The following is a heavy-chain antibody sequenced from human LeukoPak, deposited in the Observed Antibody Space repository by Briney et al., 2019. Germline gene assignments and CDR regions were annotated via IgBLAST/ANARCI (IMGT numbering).Heavy chain of an antibody. CDR1: GFXFSNYW. CDR3: ARQPDY. J-gene: IGHJ4*02. V-gene: IGHV3-74*01. Sequence: GGSLRLSCAASGFXFSNYWMHWVRQAPGKGLVWVSHINRDGSRTNYAASVKGRFTISRDNAKNTLYLQMNSMRAEDTAVYYCARQPDYWGQGTLVTVSS. D-gene: IGHD1-14*01. CDR2: INRDGSRT.